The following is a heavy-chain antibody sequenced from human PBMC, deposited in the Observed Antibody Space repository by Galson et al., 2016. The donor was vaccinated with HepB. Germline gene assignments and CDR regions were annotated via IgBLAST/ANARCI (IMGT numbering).Heavy chain of an antibody. CDR3: AKDLLSDYVWGSYRFQD. D-gene: IGHD3-16*02. CDR1: GFSFSTYA. CDR2: IGGRGDNT. V-gene: IGHV3-23*01. J-gene: IGHJ4*02. Sequence: SLRLSCAVSGFSFSTYAMSWVRQAPGKGLVWVSTIGGRGDNTYYADSVKGRFTISRDNSMNTLYLQMDSLRAEDTAVYYCAKDLLSDYVWGSYRFQDWGQGAPVTVSS.